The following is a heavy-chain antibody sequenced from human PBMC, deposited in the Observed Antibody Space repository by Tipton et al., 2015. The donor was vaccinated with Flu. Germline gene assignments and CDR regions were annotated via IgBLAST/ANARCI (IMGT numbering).Heavy chain of an antibody. CDR1: GFTFSSYG. V-gene: IGHV3-30*18. D-gene: IGHD6-19*01. J-gene: IGHJ4*02. CDR2: ISYDGSNK. Sequence: QLVQSGGGVVQPGRSLRLSCAASGFTFSSYGMHWVRQAPGKGLEWVAVISYDGSNKYYADSVKGRFTISRDKSKNTLYLQMNSLRAEDTAIYYCAKVIPEKVAGLDYWGQGTLVTVSS. CDR3: AKVIPEKVAGLDY.